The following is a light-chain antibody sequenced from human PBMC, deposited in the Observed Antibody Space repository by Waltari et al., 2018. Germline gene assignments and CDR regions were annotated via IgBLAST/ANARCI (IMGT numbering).Light chain of an antibody. CDR2: SNN. Sequence: QSVLTQPPSASGTPGPRVPLPCPVSSSNTASNTVNWYQLLPSTAPKLLIYSNNQRPSGVPDRFSGSKSGTSASLAISGLQSEDEADYYCAAWDDSLNGRVFGTGTKVTVL. J-gene: IGLJ1*01. V-gene: IGLV1-44*01. CDR1: SSNTASNT. CDR3: AAWDDSLNGRV.